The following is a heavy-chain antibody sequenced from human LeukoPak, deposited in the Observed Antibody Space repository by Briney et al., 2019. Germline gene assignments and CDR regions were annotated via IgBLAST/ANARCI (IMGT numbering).Heavy chain of an antibody. Sequence: PGGSLRLSCAGSGFMFSNYWMSWVRQAPGKGLEWVANINQDGSDKHYVDPVKGRFTTSRDSAKNSLYLQMNSLTAEDTAVYYCARLGDSSGYYDYWGQGTLVTVSS. V-gene: IGHV3-7*01. J-gene: IGHJ4*02. CDR1: GFMFSNYW. CDR3: ARLGDSSGYYDY. CDR2: INQDGSDK. D-gene: IGHD3-22*01.